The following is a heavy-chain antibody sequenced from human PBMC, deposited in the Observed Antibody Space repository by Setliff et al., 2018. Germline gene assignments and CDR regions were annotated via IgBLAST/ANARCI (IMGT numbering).Heavy chain of an antibody. D-gene: IGHD6-13*01. Sequence: GGSLRLSCAVSGVFFRNYHVTWVRQAPGKGLEWVSGLSWRGDNIGYADSVKGRFTISRDNAKNSLYLQMTSLRAEDTALYYCARGRPLYSSPVDYWGQGTLVTVSS. CDR1: GVFFRNYH. CDR2: LSWRGDNI. CDR3: ARGRPLYSSPVDY. J-gene: IGHJ4*02. V-gene: IGHV3-20*04.